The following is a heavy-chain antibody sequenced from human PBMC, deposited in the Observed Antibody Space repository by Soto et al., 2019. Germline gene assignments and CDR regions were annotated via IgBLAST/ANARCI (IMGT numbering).Heavy chain of an antibody. CDR3: ASQSVAIKGVGYYYYGLDV. CDR2: IYPGDSDT. D-gene: IGHD6-19*01. CDR1: GYSFTSYW. V-gene: IGHV5-51*01. J-gene: IGHJ6*02. Sequence: GESLKISCKGSGYSFTSYWIGWVRQMPGKGLDWMGIIYPGDSDTRYSPSFQGQVTISADKSISTAYLQWSSLKASDTAMYYCASQSVAIKGVGYYYYGLDVWGQGTTVTVSS.